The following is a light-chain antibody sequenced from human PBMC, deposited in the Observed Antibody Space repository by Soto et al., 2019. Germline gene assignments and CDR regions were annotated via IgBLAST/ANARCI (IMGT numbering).Light chain of an antibody. CDR2: AAS. J-gene: IGKJ5*01. V-gene: IGKV1-39*01. CDR3: QQSYSTPSIT. CDR1: QSISSY. Sequence: DIQMTQSPSSLSASVGDRVTITCRASQSISSYLNWYQQKPGKAPKLLIYAASSLQSGVPSRFSGSGSGTDFTLTIRSLQPEDFATYYCQQSYSTPSITCGQGTRREIK.